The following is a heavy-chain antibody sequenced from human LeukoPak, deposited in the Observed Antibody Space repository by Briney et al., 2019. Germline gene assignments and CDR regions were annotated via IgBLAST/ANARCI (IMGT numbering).Heavy chain of an antibody. J-gene: IGHJ4*02. CDR1: GGSISSYY. D-gene: IGHD6-13*01. Sequence: SETLSLTCTVSGGSISSYYWSWIRQPPGKGLEWIGYIYYSGSTNYNPSLRSRVTISVDTSKNQFSLKLSSVTAADTAVYYCASSIAAAGTFDYWGQGTLVTVSS. CDR3: ASSIAAAGTFDY. V-gene: IGHV4-59*01. CDR2: IYYSGST.